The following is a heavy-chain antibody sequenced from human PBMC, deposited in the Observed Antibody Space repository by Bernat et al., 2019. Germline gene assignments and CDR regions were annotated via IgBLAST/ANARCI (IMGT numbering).Heavy chain of an antibody. J-gene: IGHJ4*02. Sequence: EVQLVDSGGALVQPGGSLRVSCAASGFTFSSHAMTWVRQAPGKGLEWVSAISGSGGSTYYADSVKGRFTISRDNSKNTLYLQMNSLRAEDTAVYYCAKFVAGTSDYFDYWGQGTLVTVSS. V-gene: IGHV3-23*04. CDR3: AKFVAGTSDYFDY. CDR2: ISGSGGST. D-gene: IGHD6-19*01. CDR1: GFTFSSHA.